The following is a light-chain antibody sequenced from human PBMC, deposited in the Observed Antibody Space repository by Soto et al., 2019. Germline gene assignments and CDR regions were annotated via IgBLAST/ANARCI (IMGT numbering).Light chain of an antibody. V-gene: IGLV2-11*01. J-gene: IGLJ3*02. CDR3: CSYAGSYTWV. CDR1: SSDVGDYDY. CDR2: DVS. Sequence: QSVLTQPRSVSGSPGQSVTIYCTGTSSDVGDYDYLSWYQHHPGKAPKLMIYDVSQRPSGVPDRFSGSKSGNTASLTISGLQAEDEADYYCCSYAGSYTWVFGGGTKVTVL.